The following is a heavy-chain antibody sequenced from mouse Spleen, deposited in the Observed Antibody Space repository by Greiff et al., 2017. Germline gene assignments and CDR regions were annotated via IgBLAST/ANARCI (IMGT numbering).Heavy chain of an antibody. V-gene: IGHV1-82*01. CDR2: IYPGDGDT. D-gene: IGHD1-1*01. CDR1: GYSFTDYN. Sequence: QVQLQQSGPELVKPGASVKISCKASGYSFTDYNMNWVKQSHGKSLEWIGRIYPGDGDTNYNGKFKGKATLTADKSSSTAYMQLSSLTSEDSAVYFCARNYYYGSSYAMDYWGQGTSVTVSS. CDR3: ARNYYYGSSYAMDY. J-gene: IGHJ4*01.